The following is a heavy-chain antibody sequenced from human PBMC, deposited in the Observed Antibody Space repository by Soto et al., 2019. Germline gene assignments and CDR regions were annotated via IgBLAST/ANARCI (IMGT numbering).Heavy chain of an antibody. J-gene: IGHJ3*02. D-gene: IGHD6-19*01. Sequence: PGGSLRLSCAASGFTFSSYSMNWVRQAPGEGLEWVSYISSSSSTIHYAGSVKGRFTISRDNAKNSLYLQMNSLRAEDTAVYYCARGASSGWYGGFDIWGQGTMVTVSS. CDR2: ISSSSSTI. CDR3: ARGASSGWYGGFDI. V-gene: IGHV3-48*01. CDR1: GFTFSSYS.